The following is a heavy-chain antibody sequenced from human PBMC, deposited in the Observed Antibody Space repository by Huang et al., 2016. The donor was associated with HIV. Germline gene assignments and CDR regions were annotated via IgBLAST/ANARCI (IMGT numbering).Heavy chain of an antibody. V-gene: IGHV3-7*04. D-gene: IGHD6-19*01. CDR3: ARVGGHRSGWYFVSGLINY. Sequence: EVQLVESGGGLVRPGDSLSLSCAASGFTFSDFWMTGVRQAPGKGVGGVATIKEEGSGKHFAVSGKGRCNSARENARSSLYLQMNSLRVDDTATYYCARVGGHRSGWYFVSGLINYWGQGAQVTVS. CDR1: GFTFSDFW. CDR2: IKEEGSGK. J-gene: IGHJ4*02.